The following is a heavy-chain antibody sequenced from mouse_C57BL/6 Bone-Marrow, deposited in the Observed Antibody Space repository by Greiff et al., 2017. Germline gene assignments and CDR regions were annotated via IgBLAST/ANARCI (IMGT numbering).Heavy chain of an antibody. CDR2: ISSGGSYT. Sequence: EVQLVESGGDLVKPGGSLKLSCAASGFTFSSYGMSWVRQTPDKRLEWVATISSGGSYTYYPDSVKGRFTISRDNAKNTLYLQMRSLKSEDTAMYYCARHGSSYDYAMDYWGQGTSVTVSS. CDR3: ARHGSSYDYAMDY. D-gene: IGHD1-1*01. J-gene: IGHJ4*01. CDR1: GFTFSSYG. V-gene: IGHV5-6*01.